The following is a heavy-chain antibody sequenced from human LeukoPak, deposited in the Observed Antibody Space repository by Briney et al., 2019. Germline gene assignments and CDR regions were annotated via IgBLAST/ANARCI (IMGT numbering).Heavy chain of an antibody. Sequence: GGSLRLSCAVSGFTFRSYAMSWVRQAPGKGLEWVSAISGGADSTYYADSVKGRSTISRDNSKNTLYLQLNSLRAEDTAVYYCASHTFSGWYQFDYWGQGTLVTVSS. CDR1: GFTFRSYA. CDR3: ASHTFSGWYQFDY. D-gene: IGHD6-19*01. CDR2: ISGGADST. J-gene: IGHJ4*02. V-gene: IGHV3-23*01.